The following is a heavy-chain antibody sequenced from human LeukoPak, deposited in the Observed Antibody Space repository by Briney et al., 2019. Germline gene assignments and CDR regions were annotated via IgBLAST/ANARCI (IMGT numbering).Heavy chain of an antibody. V-gene: IGHV3-30*18. CDR1: GFTFSSYG. J-gene: IGHJ3*02. Sequence: SGRSLRLSCAASGFTFSSYGMHWVRQAPGKGLEWVAVISYDGSNKYYADSVKGRFTISRDNSKNTLYLQMSSLRAEDTAVYYCAKGDRAVAGPDIWGQGTMVTVSS. CDR3: AKGDRAVAGPDI. CDR2: ISYDGSNK. D-gene: IGHD6-19*01.